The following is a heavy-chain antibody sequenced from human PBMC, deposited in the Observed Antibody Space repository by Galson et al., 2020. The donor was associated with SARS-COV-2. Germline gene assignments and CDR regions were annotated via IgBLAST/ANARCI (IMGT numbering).Heavy chain of an antibody. V-gene: IGHV4-59*08. CDR2: IYYSGST. D-gene: IGHD3-10*01. CDR1: GGSISSYY. CDR3: ARQYGNFPGFEDAWFDP. Sequence: ASETLSLTCTVSGGSISSYYWSWIRQPPGKGLEWIGYIYYSGSTNYNPSPKSRVTISVDTSKNQFSLKLSSVTAADTAVYYCARQYGNFPGFEDAWFDPWGQGTLVTVSS. J-gene: IGHJ5*02.